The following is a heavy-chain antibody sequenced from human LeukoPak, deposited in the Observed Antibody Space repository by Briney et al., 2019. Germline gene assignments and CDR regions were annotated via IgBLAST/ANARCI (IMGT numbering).Heavy chain of an antibody. J-gene: IGHJ4*02. CDR2: IIPVFGTT. V-gene: IGHV1-69*06. D-gene: IGHD5-12*01. CDR3: ASGRYSGYEGSVDY. Sequence: SVKVSCNASGATFSSYAISWVRQATGQGLEWMGGIIPVFGTTNCAQKFQGRVTITADKSTNTIYMLLSSLRSDDTAVYYCASGRYSGYEGSVDYWGQGTLVTVSS. CDR1: GATFSSYA.